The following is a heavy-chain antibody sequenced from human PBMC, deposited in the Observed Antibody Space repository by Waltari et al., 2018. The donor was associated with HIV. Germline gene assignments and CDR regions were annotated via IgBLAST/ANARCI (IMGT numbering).Heavy chain of an antibody. CDR1: GGSISSSNW. Sequence: QVQLQESGPGLGKPSGTLSLTCAVSGGSISSSNWWSWVRQTPGKGLEWIGEIHHSGSTNYNPSLKSRVTISVDKSKNQFSLKLSSVTAADTAVYYCARVRGIAAAKRYFDYWGQGTLVTVSS. CDR3: ARVRGIAAAKRYFDY. CDR2: IHHSGST. V-gene: IGHV4-4*02. D-gene: IGHD6-13*01. J-gene: IGHJ4*02.